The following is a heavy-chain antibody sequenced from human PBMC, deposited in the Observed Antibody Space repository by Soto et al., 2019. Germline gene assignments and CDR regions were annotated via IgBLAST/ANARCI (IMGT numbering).Heavy chain of an antibody. J-gene: IGHJ4*02. CDR1: GFTVSNNY. Sequence: EVQLVESGGGLIQPGGSLRLSCAVSGFTVSNNYMSWVRQAPGKGLEGVSVIYSGGYTAYGDSVKGRFTISRDNSKNPPSLKMNSQRPDAAAVFYGAPRPGGGGYWGQGTLVTVSS. D-gene: IGHD3-10*01. V-gene: IGHV3-53*01. CDR2: IYSGGYT. CDR3: APRPGGGGY.